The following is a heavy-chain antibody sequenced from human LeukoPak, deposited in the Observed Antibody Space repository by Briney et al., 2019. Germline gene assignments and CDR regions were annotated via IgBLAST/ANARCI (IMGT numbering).Heavy chain of an antibody. CDR2: VKQDGGEK. CDR3: ARDRIYFDILTGYLPLDY. CDR1: GFTFSDFW. J-gene: IGHJ4*02. V-gene: IGHV3-7*01. D-gene: IGHD3-9*01. Sequence: GGSLRLSCAAAGFTFSDFWMTWVRQAPGKGLEWVANVKQDGGEKFYVDSVKGRFTITRDNRKTSVYLQMSSLRAEDTAVYFCARDRIYFDILTGYLPLDYWGRGTLVAVSS.